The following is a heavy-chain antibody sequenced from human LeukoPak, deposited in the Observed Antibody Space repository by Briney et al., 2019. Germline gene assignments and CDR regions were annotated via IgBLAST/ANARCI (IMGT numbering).Heavy chain of an antibody. D-gene: IGHD3-16*01. CDR2: IYYSGST. Sequence: PSETLSLTCTVSGGSISSYYWSWIRQPPGKGLEWIGYIYYSGSTNYNPSLKSRVTISVDTSKNQFSLKLSSVTAADTAVYYCARGGGLGIGNYYYYYYMDVWGKGTTVTVSS. CDR1: GGSISSYY. CDR3: ARGGGLGIGNYYYYYYMDV. V-gene: IGHV4-59*01. J-gene: IGHJ6*03.